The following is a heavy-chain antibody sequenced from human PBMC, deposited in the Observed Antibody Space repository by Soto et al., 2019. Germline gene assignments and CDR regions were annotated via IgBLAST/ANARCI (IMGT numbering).Heavy chain of an antibody. CDR1: GGTFSSYA. V-gene: IGHV1-69*01. J-gene: IGHJ6*02. CDR3: ASAKGYCSSTSCYNYYYYGMDV. D-gene: IGHD2-2*01. Sequence: QVQLVQSGAEVKKPGSSVKVSCKASGGTFSSYAISWVRQAPGQGLEWMGGIIPIFGTANYAQKFQGRVTITADESTSTAYMELSSLRSEDTAVYYCASAKGYCSSTSCYNYYYYGMDVWGQGTTVTVSS. CDR2: IIPIFGTA.